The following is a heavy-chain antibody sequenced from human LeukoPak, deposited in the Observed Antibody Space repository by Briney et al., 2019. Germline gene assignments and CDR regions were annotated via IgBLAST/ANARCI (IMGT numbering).Heavy chain of an antibody. CDR1: GGSVSSGSYY. D-gene: IGHD6-19*01. Sequence: PSETLSLTCTVSGGSVSSGSYYWSWIRQPPGKGLEWIGYIYYSGSTNYNPSLKSRVTISVDTSKNQFSLKLSSVTAADTAVYYCARDSSGWYVGDAFDIWGQGTMVTVSS. CDR3: ARDSSGWYVGDAFDI. V-gene: IGHV4-61*01. CDR2: IYYSGST. J-gene: IGHJ3*02.